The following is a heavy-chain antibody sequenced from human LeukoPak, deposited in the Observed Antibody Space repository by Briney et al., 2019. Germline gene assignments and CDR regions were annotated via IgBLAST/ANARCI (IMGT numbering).Heavy chain of an antibody. Sequence: GGSLRLSCVPSGFTLSTFWMNWVRQAPGKGLEWVAVIWYDGSNKYYADSVKGRFTISRDNSKNTLYLQMNSLRAEDTAVYYCAGQDDSSGGGGFDPWGQGTLVTVSS. V-gene: IGHV3-33*08. CDR3: AGQDDSSGGGGFDP. D-gene: IGHD3-22*01. J-gene: IGHJ5*02. CDR1: GFTLSTFW. CDR2: IWYDGSNK.